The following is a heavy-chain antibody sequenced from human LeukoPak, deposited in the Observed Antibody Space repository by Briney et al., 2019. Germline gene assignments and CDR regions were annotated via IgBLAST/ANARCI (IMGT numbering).Heavy chain of an antibody. D-gene: IGHD2-2*02. CDR2: INPSGGST. CDR1: GYTFTSYY. CDR3: ARESGPIVVVPAAINWFDP. Sequence: ASVKVSCKASGYTFTSYYMHWVQQAPGQGLEWMGIINPSGGSTSYAQKFQGRVTMTRDMSTSTVYMELSSLRSEDTAVYYCARESGPIVVVPAAINWFDPWGQGTLVTVSS. V-gene: IGHV1-46*01. J-gene: IGHJ5*02.